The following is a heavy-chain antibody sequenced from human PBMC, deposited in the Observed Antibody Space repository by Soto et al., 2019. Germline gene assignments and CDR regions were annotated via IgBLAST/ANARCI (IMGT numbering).Heavy chain of an antibody. CDR3: ARDQNIVVVPALDV. CDR2: ISYDGSNK. Sequence: GGSLRLSCAASGFTFSSYAMHWVRQAPGKGLEWVAVISYDGSNKYYADSVKGRFTISRDNSKNTLYLQMNRLRAEDTAVYYCARDQNIVVVPALDVWGQGTTVTVSS. V-gene: IGHV3-30-3*01. CDR1: GFTFSSYA. D-gene: IGHD2-2*01. J-gene: IGHJ6*02.